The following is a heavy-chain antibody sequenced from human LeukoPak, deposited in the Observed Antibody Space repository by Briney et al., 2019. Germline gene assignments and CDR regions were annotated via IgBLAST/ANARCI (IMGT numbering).Heavy chain of an antibody. CDR3: ARRVPDSSGYSFDY. D-gene: IGHD3-22*01. CDR1: GGSISSSSYY. CDR2: IYYSGST. Sequence: SETLSLTCTVSGGSISSSSYYWGWIRQPPGKGLEWIGSIYYSGSTYYNPSLKSRVTISVDTSKNQFSLKLSSVTAADTAVYYCARRVPDSSGYSFDYWGQGTLVTVSS. V-gene: IGHV4-39*07. J-gene: IGHJ4*02.